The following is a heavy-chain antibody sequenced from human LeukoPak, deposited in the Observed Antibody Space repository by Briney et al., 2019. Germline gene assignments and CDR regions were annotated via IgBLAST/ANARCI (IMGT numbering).Heavy chain of an antibody. CDR1: GGSVSSGSYY. CDR3: ARDPTTVVAFDI. Sequence: SETLSLTCTVSGGSVSSGSYYWSWIRQPPGKGLEWIGYIYYSGSTNYNPSLKCRVTISVDTSKNQFSLKLSSVTAADTAVYYCARDPTTVVAFDIWGQGTMVTVSS. CDR2: IYYSGST. D-gene: IGHD4-23*01. J-gene: IGHJ3*02. V-gene: IGHV4-61*01.